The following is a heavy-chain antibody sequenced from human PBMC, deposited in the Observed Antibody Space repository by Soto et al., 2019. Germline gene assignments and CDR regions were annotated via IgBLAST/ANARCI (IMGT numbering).Heavy chain of an antibody. J-gene: IGHJ4*02. Sequence: QVQLVESGGGVVQPGRSLRLSCAASGFTFSSYAMHWVRQAPGKGLEWVAVISYDGSNKYYADSVKGRFTISRDNSKNTLYLQMNSLRAEDTAVYYCAREGPKVATVTPLLDYWGQGTLVTVSS. CDR1: GFTFSSYA. CDR2: ISYDGSNK. CDR3: AREGPKVATVTPLLDY. D-gene: IGHD4-4*01. V-gene: IGHV3-30-3*01.